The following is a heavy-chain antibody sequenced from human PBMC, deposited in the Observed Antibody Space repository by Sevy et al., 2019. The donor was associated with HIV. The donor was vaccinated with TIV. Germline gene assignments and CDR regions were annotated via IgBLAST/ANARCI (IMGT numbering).Heavy chain of an antibody. J-gene: IGHJ6*02. CDR3: ARDCNSRTCLWGLDV. Sequence: GGSLRLCCVASGFTFHTYWMSWVRQAPGKGLEWVAHIKVDGSEIYYVDSVKGRFTISRDNAKNSLYLQMNSLRVEDTGVYHCARDCNSRTCLWGLDVWGQGTTVTVSS. V-gene: IGHV3-7*03. CDR1: GFTFHTYW. CDR2: IKVDGSEI. D-gene: IGHD1-26*01.